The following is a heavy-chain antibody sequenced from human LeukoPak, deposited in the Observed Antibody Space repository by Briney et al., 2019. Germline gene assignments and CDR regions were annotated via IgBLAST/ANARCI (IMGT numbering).Heavy chain of an antibody. CDR2: IRFDGSNE. Sequence: GGSLRLSCAASGFTFSSFGMHWVRQAPGKGLEWVAFIRFDGSNEYYADSVKGRFTISRDNSKTTLDLQMNSLRAEDTAVYYCAKEPVNWGQGTLVTVSS. V-gene: IGHV3-30*02. CDR1: GFTFSSFG. CDR3: AKEPVN. D-gene: IGHD6-19*01. J-gene: IGHJ4*02.